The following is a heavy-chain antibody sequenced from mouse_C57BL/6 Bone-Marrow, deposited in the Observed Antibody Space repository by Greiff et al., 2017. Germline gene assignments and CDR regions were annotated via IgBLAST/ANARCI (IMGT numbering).Heavy chain of an antibody. V-gene: IGHV3-5*01. D-gene: IGHD1-1*01. CDR1: GISITTGNYR. CDR3: AREGLDYYGSSYRYFDV. CDR2: IYYSGTI. J-gene: IGHJ1*03. Sequence: VQLKESGPGLVKPSQTVFLTCTVTGISITTGNYRWSWIRQFPGNKLEWIGYIYYSGTITYNPSLTSRTTITRDTPKNQFFLEMNSLTAEDTATYYCAREGLDYYGSSYRYFDVWGTGTTVTVSS.